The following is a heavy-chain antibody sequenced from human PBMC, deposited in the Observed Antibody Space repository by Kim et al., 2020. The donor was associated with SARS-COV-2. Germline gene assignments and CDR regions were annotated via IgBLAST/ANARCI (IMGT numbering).Heavy chain of an antibody. CDR1: GFTVSSNY. CDR2: IYSGGST. CDR3: ARNFFGSPYYYDSSGQHLDAFDI. V-gene: IGHV3-66*02. J-gene: IGHJ3*02. D-gene: IGHD3-22*01. Sequence: GGSLRLSCAASGFTVSSNYMSWVRQAPGKGLEWVSVIYSGGSTYYADSVKGRFTISRDNSKNTLYLQMNSLRAEDTAVYYCARNFFGSPYYYDSSGQHLDAFDIWGQGTMVTVSS.